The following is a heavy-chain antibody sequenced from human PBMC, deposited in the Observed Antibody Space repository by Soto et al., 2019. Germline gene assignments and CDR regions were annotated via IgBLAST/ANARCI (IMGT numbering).Heavy chain of an antibody. CDR1: GGSISNYY. J-gene: IGHJ6*02. CDR2: VYNSGT. CDR3: ARSPPRSRAWYVYDYYYYALDV. Sequence: PSETLSLTCTISGGSISNYYWNWIRQPPGKGLEWIGYVYNSGTTYNPSLKSRVTISVDTSTYQFSLKVSSVTASDTAVYFCARSPPRSRAWYVYDYYYYALDVWGQGTSVTVSS. V-gene: IGHV4-59*01. D-gene: IGHD6-19*01.